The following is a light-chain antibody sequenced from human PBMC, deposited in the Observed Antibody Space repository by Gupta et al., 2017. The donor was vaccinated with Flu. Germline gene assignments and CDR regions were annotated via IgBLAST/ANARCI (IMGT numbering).Light chain of an antibody. Sequence: PGQRATLSCRASQSVSSHLAWYQQKPGQAPRIVIYDTFNRASGIPARFSGSGSGTDFTLTISSLEPDDFAVYYCLRRNQWPWAFGQGTKV. J-gene: IGKJ1*01. CDR2: DTF. CDR1: QSVSSH. CDR3: LRRNQWPWA. V-gene: IGKV3-11*01.